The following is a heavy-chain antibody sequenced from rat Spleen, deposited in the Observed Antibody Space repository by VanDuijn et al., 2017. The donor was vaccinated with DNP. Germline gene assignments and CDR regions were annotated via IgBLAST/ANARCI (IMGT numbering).Heavy chain of an antibody. D-gene: IGHD1-2*01. CDR3: ARLDRWQLYLDY. V-gene: IGHV5-22*01. J-gene: IGHJ2*01. CDR1: GLTFSDHF. CDR2: ISPTDGAT. Sequence: EVQLVESGGGLVQPGRSLKLSCIASGLTFSDHFMAWVRQAPTKGLEWVASISPTDGATYYGDSVKGRFTISRDNAKSTLYLQMNSLRSEDTATYYCARLDRWQLYLDYWGQGVMVTVSS.